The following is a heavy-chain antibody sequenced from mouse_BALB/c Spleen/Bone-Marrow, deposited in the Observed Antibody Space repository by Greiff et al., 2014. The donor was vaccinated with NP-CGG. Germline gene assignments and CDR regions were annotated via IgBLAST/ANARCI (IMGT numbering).Heavy chain of an antibody. J-gene: IGHJ1*01. CDR3: ARGLRDWYFDV. CDR1: GYTFSTYW. D-gene: IGHD2-4*01. CDR2: INPNTDYT. V-gene: IGHV1-4*01. Sequence: QGPLKPSGPEMATPGASGKMSCQASGYTFSTYWVPWIKQKPGQGLGWIGSINPNTDYTDYNQKFKDKATLTADKSSITAYMQLSSLTSEDSAVYYCARGLRDWYFDVWGAGTTVTVSS.